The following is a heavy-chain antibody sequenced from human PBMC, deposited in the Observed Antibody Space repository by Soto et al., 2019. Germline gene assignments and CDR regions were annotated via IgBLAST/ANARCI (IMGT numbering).Heavy chain of an antibody. D-gene: IGHD6-13*01. Sequence: QVQLVQSGAEVKKPGASVKVSCKASGYTFTNYAFSWVRQAPGQGLEWMGWISAYNGNTNYPQKLQGRVTMTTDTSTSTAYMALRSLRSDDTAVYYCARDLAAAGPFDCWGQGILVTVSS. CDR2: ISAYNGNT. CDR1: GYTFTNYA. CDR3: ARDLAAAGPFDC. V-gene: IGHV1-18*01. J-gene: IGHJ4*02.